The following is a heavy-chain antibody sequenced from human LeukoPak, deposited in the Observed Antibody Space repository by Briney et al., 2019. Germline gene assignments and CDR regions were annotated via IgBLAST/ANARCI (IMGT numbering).Heavy chain of an antibody. CDR2: IYYSGST. Sequence: SETLSLTCTVSGVSISSYYWSWIRQPPGKGLEWIGYIYYSGSTNYNPSLKSRVTISVDTSKNQFSLKLSSVTAADTAVYYCARHSSGWYKMGVDYWGQGTLVTVSS. J-gene: IGHJ4*02. CDR1: GVSISSYY. D-gene: IGHD6-19*01. CDR3: ARHSSGWYKMGVDY. V-gene: IGHV4-59*01.